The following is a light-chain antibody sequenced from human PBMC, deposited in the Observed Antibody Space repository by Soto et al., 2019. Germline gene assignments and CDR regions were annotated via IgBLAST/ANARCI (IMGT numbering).Light chain of an antibody. CDR3: QQYNNWPRT. V-gene: IGKV3-15*01. J-gene: IGKJ2*01. CDR2: DAS. CDR1: QSVSTN. Sequence: ETVMTQSAAALSVSVGERVTLSCRASQSVSTNLDWYQQRPGQAPRLLIHDASTRATGVPDRISGSGSGTDFTLTISSLQSEDFAIYYCQQYNNWPRTFGQGTKLEIK.